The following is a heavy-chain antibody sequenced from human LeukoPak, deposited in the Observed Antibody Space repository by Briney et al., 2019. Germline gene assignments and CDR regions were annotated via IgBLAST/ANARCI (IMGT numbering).Heavy chain of an antibody. D-gene: IGHD6-19*01. CDR2: ISSSGSTI. CDR3: ASGIAVAANWFDP. J-gene: IGHJ5*02. V-gene: IGHV3-48*03. Sequence: AGSLRLSCAASGFTFSSYEMNWVRQAPGEGLELVSYISSSGSTIYYADSVKGRFTISRDNAKTSLYLQMNSLRAEDTAVYYCASGIAVAANWFDPWGQGTLVTVSS. CDR1: GFTFSSYE.